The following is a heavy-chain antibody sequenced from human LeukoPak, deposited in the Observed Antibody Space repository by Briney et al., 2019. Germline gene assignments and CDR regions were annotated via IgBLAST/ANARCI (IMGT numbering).Heavy chain of an antibody. CDR1: GASISSDGYS. Sequence: SETLSLTCAVSGASISSDGYSWSWIRQPPGKGLECIGYIYSSGSTYYNPSLKSRVTISVDTSNNQFSLKLSSVTAADTAVYYCARGGWNKFDYWGQGTLVTVSS. J-gene: IGHJ4*02. D-gene: IGHD3-22*01. CDR3: ARGGWNKFDY. V-gene: IGHV4-30-4*07. CDR2: IYSSGST.